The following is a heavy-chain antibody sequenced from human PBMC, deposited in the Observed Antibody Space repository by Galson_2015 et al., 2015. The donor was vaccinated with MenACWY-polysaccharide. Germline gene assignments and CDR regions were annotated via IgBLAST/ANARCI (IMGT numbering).Heavy chain of an antibody. J-gene: IGHJ2*01. CDR2: IAPDGSEM. Sequence: LRLSCAASGFSFGTSWLTWFRRAPGKGLEWVANIAPDGSEMFYVHSVKGRFTISRDNARNSLYLQMHSRRADDTAEYYCARVLTHWYCDLWGRGTLVTVSP. CDR3: ARVLTHWYCDL. V-gene: IGHV3-7*01. D-gene: IGHD4-23*01. CDR1: GFSFGTSW.